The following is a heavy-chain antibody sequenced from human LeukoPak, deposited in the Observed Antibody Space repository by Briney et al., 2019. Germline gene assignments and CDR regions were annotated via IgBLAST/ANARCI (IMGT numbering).Heavy chain of an antibody. CDR2: ISYSGTT. Sequence: SETLSLTCTVSGGSFSSYYWSWLRQPPGKGLEWIGYISYSGTTNYNPSLKSRLTISVDTSKNQFSLKLSSVTAADTAVYYCARDTHNWNYPGPYFDYWGQGTLVTVSS. CDR1: GGSFSSYY. D-gene: IGHD1-7*01. V-gene: IGHV4-59*01. J-gene: IGHJ4*02. CDR3: ARDTHNWNYPGPYFDY.